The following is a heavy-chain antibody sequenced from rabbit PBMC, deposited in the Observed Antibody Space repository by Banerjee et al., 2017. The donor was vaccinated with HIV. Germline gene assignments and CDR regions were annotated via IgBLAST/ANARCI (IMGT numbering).Heavy chain of an antibody. J-gene: IGHJ4*01. V-gene: IGHV1S45*01. Sequence: QEQLVESGGGLVQPEGSLALTCTASGFSFSSTYDMCWVRQAPGRGLEWIGCIYTGGGNTAYASGAKGRFTISKTSSPTVTLQMTSLTAADTATYFCAREESDGGGHLKLWGPGTLVTVS. CDR1: GFSFSSTYD. CDR2: IYTGGGNT. CDR3: AREESDGGGHLKL. D-gene: IGHD2-1*01.